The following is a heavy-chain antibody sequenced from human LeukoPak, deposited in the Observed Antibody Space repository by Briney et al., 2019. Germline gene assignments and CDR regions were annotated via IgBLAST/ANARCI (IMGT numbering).Heavy chain of an antibody. D-gene: IGHD2-15*01. V-gene: IGHV3-74*01. CDR3: VRDGQGSTPLDY. CDR2: ISTDGSRP. CDR1: GFTFSSHW. J-gene: IGHJ4*02. Sequence: GGSLRLYCAASGFTFSSHWMHWVRQAPGKGLVWVSGISTDGSRPRYADSVNGRFTISRDNAKNTLYLQMNSLRAEATAVYFCVRDGQGSTPLDYWGQGTLVTVSS.